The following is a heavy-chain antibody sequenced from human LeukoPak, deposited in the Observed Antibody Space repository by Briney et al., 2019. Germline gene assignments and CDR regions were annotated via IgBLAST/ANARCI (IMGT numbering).Heavy chain of an antibody. CDR2: IYYIGNT. D-gene: IGHD3-22*01. Sequence: SETLSLTCTVSGDSISSDHWSWIRQPPGKGLEWIGYIYYIGNTNYNPSLKSRVTISVDTSKNQFSLKLSSVTAADTAVYYCAKYSGHDTSGYYESRAFDIWGQGTMVTVSS. CDR1: GDSISSDH. CDR3: AKYSGHDTSGYYESRAFDI. J-gene: IGHJ3*02. V-gene: IGHV4-59*01.